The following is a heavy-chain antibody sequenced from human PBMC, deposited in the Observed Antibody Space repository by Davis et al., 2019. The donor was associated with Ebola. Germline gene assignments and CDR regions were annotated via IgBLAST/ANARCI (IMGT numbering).Heavy chain of an antibody. D-gene: IGHD4-11*01. Sequence: PGGSLRLSCAGSGFTFSGYGMDWVRQAPGKGLEWVTVISFDGSNKYYADSVKGRFTVSRDNSKNTLYLQMNSLRPEDTAVYYCVKGGDAPPGYSSTWHEDYYFGMDAWGKGTTVTVSS. CDR3: VKGGDAPPGYSSTWHEDYYFGMDA. CDR1: GFTFSGYG. J-gene: IGHJ6*04. V-gene: IGHV3-30*18. CDR2: ISFDGSNK.